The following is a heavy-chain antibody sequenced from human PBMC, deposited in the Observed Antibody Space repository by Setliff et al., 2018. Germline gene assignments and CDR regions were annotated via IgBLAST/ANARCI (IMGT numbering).Heavy chain of an antibody. CDR1: GYTFTNYG. CDR2: INAYNGDT. V-gene: IGHV1-18*01. D-gene: IGHD2-2*01. CDR3: SRLVRYCTTTSCQGASGAEL. Sequence: ASVKVSCKASGYTFTNYGISWVRQAPGQGLEWMAYINAYNGDTYYAENLQVRVTVSTDTSTTTTYMELRNLRSDDTAVYYCSRLVRYCTTTSCQGASGAELWGQGTLVTVSS. J-gene: IGHJ4*02.